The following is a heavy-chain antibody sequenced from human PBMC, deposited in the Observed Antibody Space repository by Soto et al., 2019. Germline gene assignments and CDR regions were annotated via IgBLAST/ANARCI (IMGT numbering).Heavy chain of an antibody. J-gene: IGHJ5*02. CDR3: VRNATKTLRDWFDP. Sequence: QVQLQESGPGLVKPSETLSLTCTVSGASISGFYWSWIRQSAGKGLEWIGRIYATGTSVYNPSLKRRVLMSVDTSKKQFSLKWRSVTAADTAVYYCVRNATKTLRDWFDPWGQVISVTVSS. V-gene: IGHV4-4*07. D-gene: IGHD1-1*01. CDR1: GASISGFY. CDR2: IYATGTS.